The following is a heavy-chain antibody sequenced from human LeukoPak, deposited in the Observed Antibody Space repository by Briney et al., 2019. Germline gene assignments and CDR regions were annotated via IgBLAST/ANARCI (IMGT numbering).Heavy chain of an antibody. CDR2: ISAYNGNT. J-gene: IGHJ6*03. V-gene: IGHV1-18*01. CDR3: ARGPCSSTSCHVSYYYYMDV. Sequence: ASVKVSCKASGYTFTGYGISWVRQAPGQGLEWMGWISAYNGNTNYAQKLQGRVTMTTDTSTSTAYMELRSLRSDDTAVYYCARGPCSSTSCHVSYYYYMDVWGKGTTVTVSS. D-gene: IGHD2-2*01. CDR1: GYTFTGYG.